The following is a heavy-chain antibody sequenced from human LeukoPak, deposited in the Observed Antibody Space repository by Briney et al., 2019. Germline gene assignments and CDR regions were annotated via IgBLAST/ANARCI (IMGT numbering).Heavy chain of an antibody. CDR1: GNSFTNNC. V-gene: IGHV5-51*01. CDR2: NNPADSDT. J-gene: IGHJ5*02. Sequence: EESLKISSKGSGNSFTNNCNAWVRQMPAKGLEWMGTNNPADSDTQYSAPLQGRVTMSADRSTNTSYLHLSSLTASDTAIYYCAKRRLNVYETSPWDPDLWGQGTLVTASS. CDR3: AKRRLNVYETSPWDPDL. D-gene: IGHD2-2*01.